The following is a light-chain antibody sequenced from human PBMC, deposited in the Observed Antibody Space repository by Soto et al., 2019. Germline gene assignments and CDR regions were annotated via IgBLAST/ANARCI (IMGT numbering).Light chain of an antibody. CDR2: DAS. CDR1: QRISRW. CDR3: QQYSRYPGT. Sequence: DIQLAHVPPGLCAPLGEGVTVTWRPRQRISRWLAWYQQRPGKAPKLLIYDASSLEYGVPSRFSGSGSATEFTLTISSLQPDDYATYYCQQYSRYPGTFGQGTKVDIK. J-gene: IGKJ1*01. V-gene: IGKV1-5*01.